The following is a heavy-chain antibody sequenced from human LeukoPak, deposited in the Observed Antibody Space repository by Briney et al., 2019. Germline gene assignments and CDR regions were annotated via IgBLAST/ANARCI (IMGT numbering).Heavy chain of an antibody. V-gene: IGHV3-7*03. Sequence: PGGSLRLSCAASGFTFSSHSMNWVRLAPGKGLEWVANIKEDGTETYYVVSVKGRFTISRDNAKNSLYLQMNSLRVKDTAVYYCEKEGRSLKTYWGQGTLVSVSS. CDR3: EKEGRSLKTY. CDR1: GFTFSSHS. J-gene: IGHJ4*02. D-gene: IGHD1-14*01. CDR2: IKEDGTET.